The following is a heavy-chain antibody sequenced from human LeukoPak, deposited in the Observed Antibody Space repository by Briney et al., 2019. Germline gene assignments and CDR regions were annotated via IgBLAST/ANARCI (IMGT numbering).Heavy chain of an antibody. V-gene: IGHV4-39*01. Sequence: PSETLSLTCTVSGGSISSSSYYWGWIRQPPGKGLEWIGSIYYSGSTYYNPSLKSRVTISVDTSKNPFSLKLSSVTAADTAVYYCARHVGYDFRSGYPLHYFDYWGQGTLVTVSS. J-gene: IGHJ4*02. CDR3: ARHVGYDFRSGYPLHYFDY. CDR2: IYYSGST. D-gene: IGHD3-3*01. CDR1: GGSISSSSYY.